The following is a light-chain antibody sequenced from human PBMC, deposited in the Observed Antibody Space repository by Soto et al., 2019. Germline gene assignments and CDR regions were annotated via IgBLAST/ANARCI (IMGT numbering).Light chain of an antibody. Sequence: QSVLTQPPSVSGAPGQRVTISCTGSSSNIRAGYDVHWYQQLPGTAPRLLIYDNSHRPSGVPDRFSGSKSATSASLAITGLQAEDEGDYYCQSYDNSLRGVFGGGTKLTVL. V-gene: IGLV1-40*01. CDR2: DNS. J-gene: IGLJ2*01. CDR3: QSYDNSLRGV. CDR1: SSNIRAGYD.